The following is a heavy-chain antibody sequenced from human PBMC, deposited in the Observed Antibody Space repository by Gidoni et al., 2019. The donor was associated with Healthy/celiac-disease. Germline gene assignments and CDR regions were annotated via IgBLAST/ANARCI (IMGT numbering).Heavy chain of an antibody. D-gene: IGHD1-26*01. CDR3: TRAPYGSVGATPGWFDP. CDR1: GFTFVDYA. V-gene: IGHV3-49*05. CDR2: IRSKAYGGTT. J-gene: IGHJ5*02. Sequence: EVQLVESGGGLVKPGRSLRLSCTASGFTFVDYAMSWFRQAPGKGLEWVGFIRSKAYGGTTEYAASVKGRFTISRDDSKSIAYLQMNSLKTEDTAVYYCTRAPYGSVGATPGWFDPWGQGTLVTVSS.